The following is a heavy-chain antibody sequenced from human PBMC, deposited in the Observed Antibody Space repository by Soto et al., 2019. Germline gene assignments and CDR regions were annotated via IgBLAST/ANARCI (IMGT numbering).Heavy chain of an antibody. CDR3: ARCLLGVGEPVHI. J-gene: IGHJ3*02. CDR2: ISDSGSVT. CDR1: GFTFSNYY. V-gene: IGHV3-11*01. D-gene: IGHD2-15*01. Sequence: QVQLVDSGGGLVKPGGSLRLSCAASGFTFSNYYMTWIRQAPGKGLEWISYISDSGSVTYYAVSVQGRFSISRDNAKNSLFLEMNDLRVDDTAVYYCARCLLGVGEPVHIWGQGTMVTVSS.